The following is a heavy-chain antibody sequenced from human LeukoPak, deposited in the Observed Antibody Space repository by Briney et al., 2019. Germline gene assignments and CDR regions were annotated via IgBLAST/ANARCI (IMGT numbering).Heavy chain of an antibody. CDR1: GGSISSGGYY. D-gene: IGHD6-19*01. CDR2: INHSGST. CDR3: ARHKWVWQWLVREAYNWFDP. J-gene: IGHJ5*02. Sequence: SETLSLTCTVSGGSISSGGYYWSWIRQPPGKGLEWIGEINHSGSTNYNPSLKSRVTISVDTSKNQFSLKLSSVTAADTAVYYCARHKWVWQWLVREAYNWFDPWGQGTLVTVSS. V-gene: IGHV4-39*01.